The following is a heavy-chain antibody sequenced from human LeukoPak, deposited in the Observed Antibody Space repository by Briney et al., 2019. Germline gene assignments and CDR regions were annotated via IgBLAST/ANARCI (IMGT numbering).Heavy chain of an antibody. Sequence: ASVKVPCKASGYTFTSYYMHWVRQAPGQGLEWMGIINPSSGRANYAQRFHGRVTMTRDTSTSTVYMYLSSLRSEDTAMYYCARGPVTGYFDYWGQGTLVTVSS. J-gene: IGHJ4*02. D-gene: IGHD1-20*01. CDR1: GYTFTSYY. CDR3: ARGPVTGYFDY. CDR2: INPSSGRA. V-gene: IGHV1-46*01.